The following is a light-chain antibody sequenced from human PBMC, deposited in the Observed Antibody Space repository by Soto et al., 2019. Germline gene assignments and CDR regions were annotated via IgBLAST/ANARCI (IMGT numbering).Light chain of an antibody. CDR2: DAS. Sequence: EIVLTQSPATLSLSPGERATLSCRASQSVSSYLAWYQQKPGQAPRLLIYDASHRATGIPARFSGSGSGTDFTLTISRLEPEDFAVYYCQQRSNWPPQYTFGQGTKLEIK. CDR3: QQRSNWPPQYT. V-gene: IGKV3-11*01. CDR1: QSVSSY. J-gene: IGKJ2*01.